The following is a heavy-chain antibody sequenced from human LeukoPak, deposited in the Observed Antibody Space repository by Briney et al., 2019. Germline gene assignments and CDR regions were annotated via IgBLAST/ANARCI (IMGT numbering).Heavy chain of an antibody. CDR2: IYYSGST. Sequence: PSETLSLTCTVSGGSISSYYWSWIRQPPGKGLEWIGYIYYSGSTNYNPSLKSRVTISVDTSRNQFSLKLSSVTAADTAVYYCARGQRGVNYCYFDYWGQGTLVTVSS. D-gene: IGHD1-7*01. J-gene: IGHJ4*02. V-gene: IGHV4-59*01. CDR3: ARGQRGVNYCYFDY. CDR1: GGSISSYY.